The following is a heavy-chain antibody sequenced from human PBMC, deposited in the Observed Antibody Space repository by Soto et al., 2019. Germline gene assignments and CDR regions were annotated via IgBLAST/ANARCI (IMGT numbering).Heavy chain of an antibody. V-gene: IGHV4-34*01. CDR2: INHSGST. CDR1: GGSFSDYY. CDR3: ARDLAAALMIV. Sequence: QVQLQQWGAGLLKPSETLSLTCAVYGGSFSDYYWSWIRQPSGKGLEWIGEINHSGSTNYNPSLKSRVTISVDTSKNQFSLKLSSVTAADTAVYYCARDLAAALMIVWGQGTLVTVSS. D-gene: IGHD6-13*01. J-gene: IGHJ4*02.